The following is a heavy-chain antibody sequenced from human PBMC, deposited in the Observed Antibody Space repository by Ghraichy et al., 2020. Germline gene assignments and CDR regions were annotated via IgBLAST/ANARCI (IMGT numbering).Heavy chain of an antibody. V-gene: IGHV3-7*01. Sequence: GESLKISCAASGFTFSRHWMSWVRQAPGKGLEWVANIKEDGSEKYYVDSVKGRFTISRDNAKNSLYLQMNSLRAEDTAVYYCVRDEAASTGADDYWGQGTLVTVSS. J-gene: IGHJ4*02. CDR3: VRDEAASTGADDY. D-gene: IGHD1-14*01. CDR2: IKEDGSEK. CDR1: GFTFSRHW.